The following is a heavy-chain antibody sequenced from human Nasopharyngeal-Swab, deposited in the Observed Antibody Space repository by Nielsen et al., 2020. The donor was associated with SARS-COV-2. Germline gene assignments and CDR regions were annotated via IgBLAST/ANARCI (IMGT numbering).Heavy chain of an antibody. CDR2: ISSSSSYI. J-gene: IGHJ4*02. V-gene: IGHV3-21*01. CDR1: GFTFSSYS. CDR3: ARGGEYYYDSSGYYNY. Sequence: GGSLRLSCAASGFTFSSYSMNWVRQAPGKGLEWVSSISSSSSYIYYADSVKGRFTISRDNAKNSLYLQMNSLRAEDTAVYYCARGGEYYYDSSGYYNYWGQGTLVTVSS. D-gene: IGHD3-22*01.